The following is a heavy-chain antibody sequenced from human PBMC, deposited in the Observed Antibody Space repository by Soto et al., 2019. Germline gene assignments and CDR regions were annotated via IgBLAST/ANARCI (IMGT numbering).Heavy chain of an antibody. D-gene: IGHD2-15*01. J-gene: IGHJ3*02. CDR2: ISGSGVST. Sequence: GGSLRLSCAASGSTFSSYAMSWVRQAPGKGLEWVSAISGSGVSTYYADSVKGRFTISRDNSKNTLYLQMNSLRAEDTAVYYCAKDRYCSGGSCYSEWAFDIWGQGTMVTVSS. V-gene: IGHV3-23*01. CDR1: GSTFSSYA. CDR3: AKDRYCSGGSCYSEWAFDI.